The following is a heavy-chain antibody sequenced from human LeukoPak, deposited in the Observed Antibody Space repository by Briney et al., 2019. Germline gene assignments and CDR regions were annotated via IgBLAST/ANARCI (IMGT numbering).Heavy chain of an antibody. Sequence: PGGSPRLSCAASGFTFSNAWISWVRQAPGKGLEWVGRIKSKADGGTTEYAAPVKGRFTISRDDSKNTLYLQMNSLKTEDTAVYYCTTETESYYGSGKRWGQGTLVTVSS. V-gene: IGHV3-15*01. CDR1: GFTFSNAW. CDR3: TTETESYYGSGKR. CDR2: IKSKADGGTT. J-gene: IGHJ4*02. D-gene: IGHD3-10*01.